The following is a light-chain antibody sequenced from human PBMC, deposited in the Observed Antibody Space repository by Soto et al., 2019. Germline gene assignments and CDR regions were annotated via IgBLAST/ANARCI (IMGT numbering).Light chain of an antibody. Sequence: DIQMTQSPSSLSASVGDRVTISCRASQSISSSLNWYHQKPGKAPKLLMYAASTLQSGVPSRFRGSGSGTDFTLTISSLQPEDFATYYCHQSDSMPWTFGQGTKADI. CDR3: HQSDSMPWT. J-gene: IGKJ1*01. V-gene: IGKV1-39*01. CDR2: AAS. CDR1: QSISSS.